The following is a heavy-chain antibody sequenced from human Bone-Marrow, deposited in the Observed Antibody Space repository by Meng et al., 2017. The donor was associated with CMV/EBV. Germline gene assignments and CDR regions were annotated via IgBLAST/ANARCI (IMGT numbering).Heavy chain of an antibody. CDR1: GYTFTSYY. CDR3: ARGSVRLAEAFDI. J-gene: IGHJ3*02. D-gene: IGHD6-19*01. CDR2: INPSGGST. Sequence: ASVKVSCKASGYTFTSYYMHWVRQAPGQGLEWMGIINPSGGSTSYAQKFQGRVTMTRDTSTSTVYMEPSSLRSEDTAMYYCARGSVRLAEAFDIWGQGTMVTVSS. V-gene: IGHV1-46*01.